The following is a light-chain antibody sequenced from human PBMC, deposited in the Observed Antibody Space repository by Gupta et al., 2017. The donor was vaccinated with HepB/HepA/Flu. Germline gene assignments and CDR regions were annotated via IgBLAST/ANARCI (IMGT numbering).Light chain of an antibody. V-gene: IGKV1-9*01. J-gene: IGKJ4*01. CDR3: QHLNSSPFP. CDR1: QGISSY. CDR2: AAS. Sequence: DIQLTQSPSFLSASVGDRVTITCRASQGISSYLAWYQQKPGKAPKLLIYAASTVKSGVPSRFSGSGSGTEFTLTISSRQPEDFATYYCQHLNSSPFPFGGGTKVDIK.